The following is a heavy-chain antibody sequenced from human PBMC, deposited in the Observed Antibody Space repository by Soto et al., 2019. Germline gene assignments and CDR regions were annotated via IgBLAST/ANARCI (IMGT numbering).Heavy chain of an antibody. CDR1: GFTFSSYG. J-gene: IGHJ4*02. CDR3: VKANPEDY. CDR2: ISYDGSNK. D-gene: IGHD2-8*01. Sequence: RSSKTTGFTFSSYGMHWVRQAPGKGLEWVAIISYDGSNKYYADSVKGRFTISRDNSKNTLYLHMISLRGEDTAAYYCVKANPEDYWGQGAMVTVSS. V-gene: IGHV3-30*18.